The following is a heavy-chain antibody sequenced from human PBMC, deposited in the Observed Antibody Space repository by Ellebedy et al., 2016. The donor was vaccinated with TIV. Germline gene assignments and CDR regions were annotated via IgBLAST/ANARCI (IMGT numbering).Heavy chain of an antibody. Sequence: GESLKISCAASGFIFSDCWMTWVRQAPGKGLEFVANIDQGGNAKHYVDSVTGRFTISRDNSKDTIYLQMNSLRVEDTGVYYRARDPAEHSSGRAGKDVWGQGTAVTVSS. V-gene: IGHV3-7*01. D-gene: IGHD6-19*01. CDR2: IDQGGNAK. CDR3: ARDPAEHSSGRAGKDV. CDR1: GFIFSDCW. J-gene: IGHJ6*02.